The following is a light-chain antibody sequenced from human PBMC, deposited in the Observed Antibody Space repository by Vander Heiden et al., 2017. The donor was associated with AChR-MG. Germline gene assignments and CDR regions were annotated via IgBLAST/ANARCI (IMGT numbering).Light chain of an antibody. J-gene: IGLJ3*02. CDR1: SSNIGSNY. Sequence: QSVLTQPPSASGTPGQRVTISCSGSSSNIGSNYVYWYQQLPGTAPKLLIYRNNQRPSGVPDRLSGSKSDTSASLAISRLRSEDEADYYCAAWDDSLSVVVFGGGTKLTVL. CDR2: RNN. V-gene: IGLV1-47*01. CDR3: AAWDDSLSVVV.